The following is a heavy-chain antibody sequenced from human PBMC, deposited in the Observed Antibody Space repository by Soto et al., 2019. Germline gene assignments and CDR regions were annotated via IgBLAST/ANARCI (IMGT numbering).Heavy chain of an antibody. J-gene: IGHJ4*02. CDR3: ATQSSGSFH. Sequence: EVQLVESWGGLVQPGGSLRLSCAASGFTFSSYSMNWVRQAPGKGLEWVSYISSSSSTIYYADSVKGRFTISRYNAKNSLSLQMHSLRAEDTAVYYCATQSSGSFHWGQGTLVTVSS. V-gene: IGHV3-48*01. CDR1: GFTFSSYS. D-gene: IGHD6-19*01. CDR2: ISSSSSTI.